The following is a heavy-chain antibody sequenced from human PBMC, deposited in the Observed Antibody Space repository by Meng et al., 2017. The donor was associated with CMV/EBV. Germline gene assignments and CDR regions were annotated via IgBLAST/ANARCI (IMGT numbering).Heavy chain of an antibody. D-gene: IGHD3-22*01. V-gene: IGHV3-48*03. CDR1: GFTFSSYE. J-gene: IGHJ5*02. CDR2: ISSSGDTT. Sequence: GESLKISCAASGFTFSSYEMNWVRQAPGKGLEWVSYISSSGDTTYYADSVRGRFTISRDNARNSLFLQMNSLRAEDTAVYYCARGKFYYDSSGYYAFYHWGQGTRVTVSS. CDR3: ARGKFYYDSSGYYAFYH.